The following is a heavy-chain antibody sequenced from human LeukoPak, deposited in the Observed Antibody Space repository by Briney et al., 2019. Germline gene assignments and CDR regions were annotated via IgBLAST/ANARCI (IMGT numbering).Heavy chain of an antibody. Sequence: GGSLRLSCAASGFTFDDYGMSWVRQAPGKGLEWVSGINWNGGSTGYADSVKGRFTISRDNSKNTLYLQMNSLRAEDTALYYCAKRGFALPVAGTGAFDIWGQGTMVTVSS. CDR2: INWNGGST. CDR3: AKRGFALPVAGTGAFDI. CDR1: GFTFDDYG. J-gene: IGHJ3*02. D-gene: IGHD6-19*01. V-gene: IGHV3-20*04.